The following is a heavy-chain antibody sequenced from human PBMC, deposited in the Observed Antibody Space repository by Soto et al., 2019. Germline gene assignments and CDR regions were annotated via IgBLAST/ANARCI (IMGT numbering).Heavy chain of an antibody. Sequence: PGGSLRLSCAASGFTFRSYTMSWVRQAPGKGLEWVSCISASGSSISYADSVKGRFIISRDNAKNSLYLQMNSLRAEDTAVYYCARGLPIDYWGQGTLVTVSS. V-gene: IGHV3-21*04. CDR3: ARGLPIDY. J-gene: IGHJ4*02. CDR1: GFTFRSYT. D-gene: IGHD2-21*01. CDR2: ISASGSSI.